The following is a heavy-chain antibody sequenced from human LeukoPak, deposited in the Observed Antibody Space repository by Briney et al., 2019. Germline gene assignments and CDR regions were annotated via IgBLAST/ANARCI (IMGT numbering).Heavy chain of an antibody. J-gene: IGHJ3*02. V-gene: IGHV3-30*02. CDR2: IRYDGSDK. D-gene: IGHD2-21*02. CDR1: GFIFSNYG. CDR3: AKDEAHCGGDCYVFDM. Sequence: GGSLRLSCAASGFIFSNYGMHWVRQAPGKGLEWVAFIRYDGSDKYYADSVKGRFTISRDNSKNTLYLQLNSLRPEDTAVYYCAKDEAHCGGDCYVFDMWGQGTMVTVSS.